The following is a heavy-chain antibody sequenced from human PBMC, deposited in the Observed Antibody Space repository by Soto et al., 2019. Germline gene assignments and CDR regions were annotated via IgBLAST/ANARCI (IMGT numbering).Heavy chain of an antibody. J-gene: IGHJ5*02. V-gene: IGHV3-23*01. CDR3: AKEGELLRDRPHWFDH. CDR2: ISGSGGST. CDR1: GFTFSSYA. D-gene: IGHD1-26*01. Sequence: EVQLLESGGGLVQPGGSLRLSCAASGFTFSSYAMSWVRQAPGKGLEWVSAISGSGGSTYYADAVKGRFTISRDNSKNPLYLQMNGLRAEDTAVYYCAKEGELLRDRPHWFDHWGQGTLVTVSS.